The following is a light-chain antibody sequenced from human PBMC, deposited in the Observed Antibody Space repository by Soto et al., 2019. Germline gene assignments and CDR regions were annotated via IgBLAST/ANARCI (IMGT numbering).Light chain of an antibody. J-gene: IGKJ3*01. Sequence: DIPMTQSPTSLSASVGDRVTITCRASQGIRNYVACYQQIPGKAPKLLIYAASTLQSGVPSRFSGSGSGTDFTLTINGLQPEDVATYSCQKYSSVPVFGPGTKVEIK. CDR3: QKYSSVPV. CDR1: QGIRNY. CDR2: AAS. V-gene: IGKV1-27*01.